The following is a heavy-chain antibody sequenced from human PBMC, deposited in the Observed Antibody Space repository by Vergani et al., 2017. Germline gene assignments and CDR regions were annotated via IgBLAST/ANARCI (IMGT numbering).Heavy chain of an antibody. J-gene: IGHJ4*02. Sequence: EVQLVESGGGLVQPGGSLRLSCAASGFTVSSNYMSWVRQAPGKGLEWVSVIYSGGSTYYADSVKGRFTISRHNSKNTLYLQMNSLRAEDTAVYYCARLSYDTTPYLQGGYDCWGQGTQVRVSS. CDR1: GFTVSSNY. CDR3: ARLSYDTTPYLQGGYDC. D-gene: IGHD3-22*01. CDR2: IYSGGST. V-gene: IGHV3-53*04.